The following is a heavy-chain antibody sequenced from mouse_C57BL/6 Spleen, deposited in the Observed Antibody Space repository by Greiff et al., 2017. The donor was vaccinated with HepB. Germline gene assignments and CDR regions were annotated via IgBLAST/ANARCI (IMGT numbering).Heavy chain of an antibody. CDR2: ISYDGSN. V-gene: IGHV3-6*01. Sequence: EVQLQQSGPGLVKPSQSLSLTCSVTGYSITSGYYWNWIRQFPGNKLEWMGYISYDGSNNYNPSLKNRIPITRDTAKNQFFLKLNSVTTEDTATYYCAREVAYWGQGTLVTVSA. CDR1: GYSITSGYY. J-gene: IGHJ3*01. CDR3: AREVAY.